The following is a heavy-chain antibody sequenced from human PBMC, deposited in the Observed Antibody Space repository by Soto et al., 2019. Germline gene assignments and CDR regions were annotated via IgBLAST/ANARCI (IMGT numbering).Heavy chain of an antibody. CDR3: AKDRRSYSSGWYDY. CDR2: ISGSGGST. CDR1: GFTFSSYA. J-gene: IGHJ4*02. D-gene: IGHD6-19*01. V-gene: IGHV3-23*01. Sequence: GGSLRLSCAASGFTFSSYAMSWVRQAPGNGLEWVSAISGSGGSTYYADSVKGRFTISRDNSKNTLYLQMNSLRAEDTAVYYCAKDRRSYSSGWYDYWGQGTLVTVSS.